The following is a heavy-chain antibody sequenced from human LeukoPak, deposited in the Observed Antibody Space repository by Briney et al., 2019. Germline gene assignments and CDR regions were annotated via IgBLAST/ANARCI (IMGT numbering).Heavy chain of an antibody. CDR2: ISDDGSRQ. Sequence: PGGSLRLSCAATAFTLGKYSIHSGRQAPGKGLEWVAFISDDGSRQHYADSVKGRFTISKDNSKNTLNLQMNSLRAEDTAVYYCAKYSTGTYSLDYWGQGTLVTVSS. CDR1: AFTLGKYS. D-gene: IGHD3-10*01. V-gene: IGHV3-30-3*02. CDR3: AKYSTGTYSLDY. J-gene: IGHJ4*02.